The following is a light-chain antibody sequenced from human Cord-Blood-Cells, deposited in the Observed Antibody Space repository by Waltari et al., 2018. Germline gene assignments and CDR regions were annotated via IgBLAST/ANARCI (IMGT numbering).Light chain of an antibody. CDR2: QGS. J-gene: IGLJ1*01. CDR1: SSDVWSYNL. CDR3: CSYAGSSTYV. Sequence: QSALTQPDSVSGSPGQSITISCTGTSSDVWSYNLVSWYQQHPGKAPKLMIYQGSKRPSGVSNRFSGSKSGNTASLTISGLQAEDEADYYCCSYAGSSTYVFGTGTKVTVL. V-gene: IGLV2-23*01.